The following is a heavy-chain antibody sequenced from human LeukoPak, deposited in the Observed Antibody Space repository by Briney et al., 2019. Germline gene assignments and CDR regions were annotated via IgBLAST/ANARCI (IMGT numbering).Heavy chain of an antibody. CDR1: GGSFSGYY. J-gene: IGHJ4*02. CDR3: ARGSRSSWYGGGYYFDY. Sequence: MSSETLSLTCAVYGGSFSGYYWSWIRQPPGKGLEWIGEINHSGSTNYNPSLKSRVTISVDTSKNQFSLRLSSVTAADTAVYYCARGSRSSWYGGGYYFDYWGQGTLVTVSS. D-gene: IGHD6-13*01. V-gene: IGHV4-34*01. CDR2: INHSGST.